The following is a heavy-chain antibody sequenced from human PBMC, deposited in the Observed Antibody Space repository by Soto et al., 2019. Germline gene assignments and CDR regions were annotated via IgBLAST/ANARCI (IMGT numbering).Heavy chain of an antibody. D-gene: IGHD3-16*01. Sequence: GGSLRLSCAASGFTFSNYAMIWVRQAPGKGLEWVSVISGSGGSTYYADSVKGRFTISRDNSKNTLYLQMNSLRAEDTAVYYCAKDLWAVREVSGYYYYYGMDVWGQGTTVTVSS. CDR2: ISGSGGST. CDR1: GFTFSNYA. J-gene: IGHJ6*02. CDR3: AKDLWAVREVSGYYYYYGMDV. V-gene: IGHV3-23*01.